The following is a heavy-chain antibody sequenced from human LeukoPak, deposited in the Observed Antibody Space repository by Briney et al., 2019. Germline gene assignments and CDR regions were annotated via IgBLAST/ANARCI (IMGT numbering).Heavy chain of an antibody. CDR3: AREVPGGSSWFDY. CDR1: EFTLSNYW. D-gene: IGHD6-13*01. J-gene: IGHJ4*02. V-gene: IGHV3-7*01. Sequence: GGSLRLSCAASEFTLSNYWLSWVRQAPGKGLEWVANIKEDGSVKNYVASVKGRFTISRDNAKNSLYLQMNSLRAEDTAVYYCAREVPGGSSWFDYWGQGTLVTVS. CDR2: IKEDGSVK.